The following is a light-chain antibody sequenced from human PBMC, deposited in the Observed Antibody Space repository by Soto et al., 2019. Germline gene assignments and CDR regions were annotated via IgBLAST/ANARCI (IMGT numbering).Light chain of an antibody. V-gene: IGKV3-20*01. Sequence: IVLTPSPGTLSLSPGERATLSCRARPSVSSSYLAWYQQKPGQAPRLLIYGASSRATGIPDRFSGSGSGTDFTLTISRREPEEFAVYYCRQFGSSPLFTFGPGTKVDVK. J-gene: IGKJ3*01. CDR3: RQFGSSPLFT. CDR1: PSVSSSY. CDR2: GAS.